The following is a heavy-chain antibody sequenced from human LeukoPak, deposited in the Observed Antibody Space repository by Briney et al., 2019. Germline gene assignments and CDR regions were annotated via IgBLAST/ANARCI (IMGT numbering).Heavy chain of an antibody. CDR3: ATRKNIAAAGTIAFDI. Sequence: PSETLSLTCTVSGGSISSSSYYWGWIRQPPGKGLEWIGSIYYSGSTYYNPSLESRVTISVDTSKNQFSLKLSSVTAADTAVYYCATRKNIAAAGTIAFDIWGQGTMVTVSS. V-gene: IGHV4-39*01. CDR1: GGSISSSSYY. J-gene: IGHJ3*02. D-gene: IGHD6-13*01. CDR2: IYYSGST.